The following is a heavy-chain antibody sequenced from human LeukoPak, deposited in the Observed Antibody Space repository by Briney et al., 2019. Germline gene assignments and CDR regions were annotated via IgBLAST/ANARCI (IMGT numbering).Heavy chain of an antibody. Sequence: ASVKVSCKASGYTFTGYYMHWVRQAPGQGLEWMGWINPNSGGTNDAQKFQGRVTMTRDTSISTAYMELSRLRSDDTAVYYCARDVGATTSDYWGQGTLVTVSS. CDR3: ARDVGATTSDY. V-gene: IGHV1-2*02. J-gene: IGHJ4*02. CDR2: INPNSGGT. CDR1: GYTFTGYY. D-gene: IGHD1-26*01.